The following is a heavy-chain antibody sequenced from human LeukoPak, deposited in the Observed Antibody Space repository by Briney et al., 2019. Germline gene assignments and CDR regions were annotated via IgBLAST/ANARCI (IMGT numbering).Heavy chain of an antibody. V-gene: IGHV3-9*01. Sequence: GGSLRLSCATSGFTFDDYAMHWVRQAPGKGLEWVSGISWNSGSIGYADSVKGRFTISRDNAKNSLYLQMNSLRAEDTALYYCAKELLTGMALGYWGQGTLVTVSS. CDR1: GFTFDDYA. CDR3: AKELLTGMALGY. CDR2: ISWNSGSI. J-gene: IGHJ4*02. D-gene: IGHD1-14*01.